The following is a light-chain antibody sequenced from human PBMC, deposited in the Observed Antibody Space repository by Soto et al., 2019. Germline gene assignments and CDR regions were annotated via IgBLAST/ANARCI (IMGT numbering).Light chain of an antibody. Sequence: QSALTQPASVSGSPGQSITISCTGTISDVGGYNYVSWYQQHPGKTPKLMIYDVSNRPSGVSTRFSVSKSGNTASLTISVRQVEDAADYYCSAYTISTTPRVFGVLTQLSVL. CDR3: SAYTISTTPRV. J-gene: IGLJ2*01. V-gene: IGLV2-14*01. CDR1: ISDVGGYNY. CDR2: DVS.